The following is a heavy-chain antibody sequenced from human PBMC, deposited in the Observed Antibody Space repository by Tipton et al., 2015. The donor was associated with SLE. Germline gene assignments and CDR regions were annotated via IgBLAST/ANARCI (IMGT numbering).Heavy chain of an antibody. CDR2: IYNSGTT. CDR1: GGSISSGGYS. CDR3: ARVVQGIEGYFDL. Sequence: LRLSCTVSGGSISSGGYSWSWIRQHPGKGLEWIGNIYNSGTTYYNPSLKSRVTISVDTSKNHFSLKLSSVTAADTAVYYCARVVQGIEGYFDLWGRGTLVTVSS. J-gene: IGHJ2*01. D-gene: IGHD6-13*01. V-gene: IGHV4-31*03.